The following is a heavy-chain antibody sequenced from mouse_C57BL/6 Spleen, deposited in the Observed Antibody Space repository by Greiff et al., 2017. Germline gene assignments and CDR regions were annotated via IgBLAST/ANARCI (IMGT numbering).Heavy chain of an antibody. V-gene: IGHV1-69*01. CDR1: GYTFTSYW. CDR3: ARGSYGSGSDY. J-gene: IGHJ2*01. CDR2: IDPSDGST. Sequence: QVQLQQPGAELVMPGASVKLSCKASGYTFTSYWMHWVKQRPGQGLEWIGEIDPSDGSTNYNQKFKGKSTLTVDKSSSTAYMQLSSLTSEDSAVYCCARGSYGSGSDYWGQGTTLTVAS. D-gene: IGHD1-1*01.